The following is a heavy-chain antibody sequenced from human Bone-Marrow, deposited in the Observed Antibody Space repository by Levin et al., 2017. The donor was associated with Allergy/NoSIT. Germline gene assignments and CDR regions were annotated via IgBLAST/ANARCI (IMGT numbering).Heavy chain of an antibody. CDR1: GFTFSTYA. Sequence: GESLKISCAASGFTFSTYAMSWVRQAPGKGLEWVSAIRGSNAFYGDSAKGRFTISRDNSKNTLYLQMSSLRAEDTALYYCARDPCADTTCYTYNWFDSWGPGTLVTVSS. J-gene: IGHJ5*01. D-gene: IGHD2-15*01. CDR3: ARDPCADTTCYTYNWFDS. CDR2: IRGSNA. V-gene: IGHV3-23*01.